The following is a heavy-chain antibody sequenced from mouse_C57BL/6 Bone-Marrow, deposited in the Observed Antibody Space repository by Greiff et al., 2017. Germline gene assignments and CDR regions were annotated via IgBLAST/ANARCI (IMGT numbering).Heavy chain of an antibody. CDR3: ARHHWDVWFAY. CDR1: EYEFPSHD. CDR2: INSDGGST. V-gene: IGHV5-2*01. D-gene: IGHD4-1*01. J-gene: IGHJ3*01. Sequence: EVKLMESGGGLVQPGASLKLSCESNEYEFPSHDMSWVRQTPEKRLELVAAINSDGGSTYYPDTMERRFIISRDNTNKTLYLQMSSLRSEDTALYYCARHHWDVWFAYWGQGTLVTVSA.